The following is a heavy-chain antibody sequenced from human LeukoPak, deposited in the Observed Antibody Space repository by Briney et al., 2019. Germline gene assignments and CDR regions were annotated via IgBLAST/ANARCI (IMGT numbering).Heavy chain of an antibody. V-gene: IGHV4-30-2*01. CDR1: GGSISSGGYS. CDR3: ASAPYRGVTWFDP. Sequence: SQTLSLTCAVSGGSISSGGYSWSWIRQPPGKGLEWNGYIYHSGSTYYNPSLKSRVTISVDRSKNQFSPKLSSVTAADTAVYYCASAPYRGVTWFDPWGQGTLVTVSS. CDR2: IYHSGST. D-gene: IGHD2-21*01. J-gene: IGHJ5*02.